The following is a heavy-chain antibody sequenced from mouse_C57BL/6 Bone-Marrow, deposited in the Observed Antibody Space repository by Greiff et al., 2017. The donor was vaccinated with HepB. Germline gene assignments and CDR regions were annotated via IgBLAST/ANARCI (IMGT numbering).Heavy chain of an antibody. CDR1: GFSFSSYT. D-gene: IGHD1-1*01. V-gene: IGHV5-9*01. J-gene: IGHJ2*01. CDR3: ARQAYYYGSSHFDY. CDR2: ISGGCGNT. Sequence: DVMLVESGGGLVKPGGSLKLSCAASGFSFSSYTMSWVFQTPEKRLEWVATISGGCGNTYYPDSVKGRFTISRDNAKNTLYLQMGSLRSEDTALYYCARQAYYYGSSHFDYWGQGTTLTVSS.